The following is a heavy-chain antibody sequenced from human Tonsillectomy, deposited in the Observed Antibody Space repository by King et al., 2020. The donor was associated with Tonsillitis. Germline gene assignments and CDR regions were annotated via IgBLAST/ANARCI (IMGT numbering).Heavy chain of an antibody. CDR3: ARDRRDCTNGVCSYAYYYYMDV. CDR2: IVPTFGLA. V-gene: IGHV1-69*01. J-gene: IGHJ6*03. Sequence: VQLVQSGAEVKKPGSSVKFSCKASGGTLSNYTISWVRQAPGQGLEWMEGIVPTFGLARSAQNVRGRVGIPSDESKSHAYMELSGLRSEDTAVYYCARDRRDCTNGVCSYAYYYYMDVWGKGTTVTVSS. CDR1: GGTLSNYT. D-gene: IGHD2-8*01.